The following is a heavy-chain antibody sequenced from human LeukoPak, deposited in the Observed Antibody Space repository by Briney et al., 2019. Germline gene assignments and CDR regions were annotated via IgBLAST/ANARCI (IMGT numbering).Heavy chain of an antibody. CDR3: ASPRPGSGSYLDY. Sequence: PGGSLRLSCAASGFTFSSYSMNWVRQAPGKGLEWVSSISSSSSYIYYADSVKGRFTISRDNAKNSLYLQMNSLRAEDTAVYCCASPRPGSGSYLDYWGQGTLVTVSS. V-gene: IGHV3-21*01. J-gene: IGHJ4*02. D-gene: IGHD1-26*01. CDR2: ISSSSSYI. CDR1: GFTFSSYS.